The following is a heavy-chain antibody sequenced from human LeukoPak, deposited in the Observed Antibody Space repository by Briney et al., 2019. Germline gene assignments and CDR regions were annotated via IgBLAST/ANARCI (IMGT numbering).Heavy chain of an antibody. CDR3: AKDYGDYGFDP. J-gene: IGHJ5*02. D-gene: IGHD4-17*01. CDR1: GFTFSSYG. V-gene: IGHV3-30*02. Sequence: PGGSLRLSCAASGFTFSSYGMHWVRQAPGKGLEWVAFIRYDGSSKYYADSVKGRFTISRDNSKNTLYLQMNSLRAEDTAVYYCAKDYGDYGFDPWGQGTLVTVSS. CDR2: IRYDGSSK.